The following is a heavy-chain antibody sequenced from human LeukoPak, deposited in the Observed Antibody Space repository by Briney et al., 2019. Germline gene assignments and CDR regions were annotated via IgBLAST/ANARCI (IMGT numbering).Heavy chain of an antibody. CDR2: ISSSGSTI. Sequence: GGSLRLSCAASGFTFSDYYMSWIRQAPGKGLEWVSYISSSGSTIYYADSVKGRFTISRDNAKNSLYLQMNSLRAEDTAVYYCAKDRVNYYDSSGYYFPPGYWGQGTLVTVSS. V-gene: IGHV3-11*01. J-gene: IGHJ4*02. CDR3: AKDRVNYYDSSGYYFPPGY. CDR1: GFTFSDYY. D-gene: IGHD3-22*01.